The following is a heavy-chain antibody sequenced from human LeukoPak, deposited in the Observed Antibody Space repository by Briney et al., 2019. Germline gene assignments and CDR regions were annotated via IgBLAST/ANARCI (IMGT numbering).Heavy chain of an antibody. CDR1: GSTFSSSW. V-gene: IGHV3-48*01. D-gene: IGHD2-15*01. Sequence: GGSLRLSCAASGSTFSSSWMHLVRQAPGKGLEWVSYISSSSSTIYYADSVKGRFTISRENAKNSLYLQMNSLRAEDTAVYYCARGPAATLPYYYMDVWGKGTTVTVSS. CDR2: ISSSSSTI. J-gene: IGHJ6*03. CDR3: ARGPAATLPYYYMDV.